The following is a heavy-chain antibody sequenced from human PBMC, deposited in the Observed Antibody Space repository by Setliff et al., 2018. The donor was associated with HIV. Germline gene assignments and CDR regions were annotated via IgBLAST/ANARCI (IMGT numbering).Heavy chain of an antibody. CDR3: LLWTGYYTCWFFDL. Sequence: SETLSLTCDVSGGSISSDSYYWAWIRQPPGKGLEWIGTIYYSGSTHYNPSLKSRLTISVDMSKNQLSLKLSSVTAADTAVYYCLLWTGYYTCWFFDLWGRGALVTVSS. J-gene: IGHJ2*01. D-gene: IGHD3-3*01. CDR2: IYYSGST. V-gene: IGHV4-39*07. CDR1: GGSISSDSYY.